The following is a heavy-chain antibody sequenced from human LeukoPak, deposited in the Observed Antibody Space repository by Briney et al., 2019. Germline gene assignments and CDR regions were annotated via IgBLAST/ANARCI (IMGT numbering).Heavy chain of an antibody. CDR3: ARRVTPDY. J-gene: IGHJ4*02. V-gene: IGHV4-34*01. CDR2: INHSGST. D-gene: IGHD2-21*02. Sequence: SETLSLTCAVYGGSFSGYYWSWIRQPPGKGLEWIGEINHSGSTNYNPSLKSRVTISVDTSKNQFSLKLSSVTAADTAVYYCARRVTPDYWGQGTLVTVSS. CDR1: GGSFSGYY.